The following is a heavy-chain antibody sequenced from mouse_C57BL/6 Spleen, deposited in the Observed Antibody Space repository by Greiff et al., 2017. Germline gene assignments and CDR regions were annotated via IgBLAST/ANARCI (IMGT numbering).Heavy chain of an antibody. CDR1: GYAFSSSW. Sequence: VKLMESGPELVKPGASVKISCKASGYAFSSSWMNWVKQRPGKGLEWIGRIYPGDGDTNYNGKFKGKATLTADKSSSTAYTQLSSLTSEDSAVYFCARRGITTVAAGGFAYWGQGTLVTVSA. J-gene: IGHJ3*01. CDR2: IYPGDGDT. V-gene: IGHV1-82*01. D-gene: IGHD1-1*01. CDR3: ARRGITTVAAGGFAY.